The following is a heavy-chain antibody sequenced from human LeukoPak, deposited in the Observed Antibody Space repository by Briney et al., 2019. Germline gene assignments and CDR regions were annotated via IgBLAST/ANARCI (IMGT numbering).Heavy chain of an antibody. CDR3: ARFDDYGLY. CDR1: GFTFSSYA. D-gene: IGHD4-17*01. CDR2: ISSNGCST. J-gene: IGHJ4*02. Sequence: GGSLRLSCAASGFTFSSYAMHWVRQAPGKGLEYVSAISSNGCSTYYANSVKGRFTISRDNSKNTLYLQMGSLRAEDMAVYYCARFDDYGLYWGQGTLVTVSS. V-gene: IGHV3-64*01.